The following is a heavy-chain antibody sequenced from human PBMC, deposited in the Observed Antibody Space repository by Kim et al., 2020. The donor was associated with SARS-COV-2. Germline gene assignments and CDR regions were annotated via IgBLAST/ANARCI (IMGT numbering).Heavy chain of an antibody. D-gene: IGHD6-19*01. CDR3: ARDGDCGGSGWFHGMDV. CDR2: INTATGRP. V-gene: IGHV7-4-1*02. J-gene: IGHJ6*02. CDR1: GYSFTNFA. Sequence: ASVKVSCKTSGYSFTNFAMNWLRQAPGQGLEWLGWINTATGRPTYAPGLTGRLVFSSDTSATTSYLQINSLKAEDTAVYFCARDGDCGGSGWFHGMDVWG.